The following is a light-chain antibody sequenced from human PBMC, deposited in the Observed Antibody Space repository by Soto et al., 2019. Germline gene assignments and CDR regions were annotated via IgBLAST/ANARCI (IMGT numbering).Light chain of an antibody. CDR3: QQYNTYAT. Sequence: DIQLTQSPSFLSASVGDSVTITCRASQGISSYLAWYQQKPGKAPKLLIYAASTLQSGVPSRFSGSGSGTEFTLTISSLQPDDFATYFCQQYNTYATFGQGTRLEI. CDR1: QGISSY. V-gene: IGKV1-9*01. J-gene: IGKJ5*01. CDR2: AAS.